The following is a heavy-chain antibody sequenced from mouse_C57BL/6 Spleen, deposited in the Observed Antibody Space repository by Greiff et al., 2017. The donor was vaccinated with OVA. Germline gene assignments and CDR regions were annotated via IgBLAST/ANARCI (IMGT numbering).Heavy chain of an antibody. D-gene: IGHD1-1*01. CDR2: IDPETGGT. CDR3: NYGSSYAAMDY. J-gene: IGHJ4*01. V-gene: IGHV1-15*01. CDR1: GYTFTDYE. Sequence: QVQLQQSGAELVRPGASVTLSCKASGYTFTDYEMHWVKQTPVHGLEWIGAIDPETGGTAYNQKFKGKAILTADKSFSTAYMELRSLTSEDSAVYYCNYGSSYAAMDYWGQGTSVTVSS.